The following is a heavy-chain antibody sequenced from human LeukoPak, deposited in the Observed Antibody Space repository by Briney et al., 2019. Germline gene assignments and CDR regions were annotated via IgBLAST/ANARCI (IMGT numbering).Heavy chain of an antibody. V-gene: IGHV3-23*01. CDR2: ISGSGGST. CDR1: GFTFSSYA. CDR3: AKDYYSNHAYYYYMDV. D-gene: IGHD4-11*01. J-gene: IGHJ6*03. Sequence: PGGSLRLSCAASGFTFSSYAMSWVRQAPGKGLEWVSAISGSGGSTYYADSVKGRFTISRDNPKNTLYLQMNSLRAEDTAVYYCAKDYYSNHAYYYYMDVWGKGTTVTVSS.